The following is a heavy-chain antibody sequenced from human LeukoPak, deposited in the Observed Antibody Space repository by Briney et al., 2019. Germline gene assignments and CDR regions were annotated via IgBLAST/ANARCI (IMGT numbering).Heavy chain of an antibody. CDR3: ARASSDDTAMATPFAY. CDR2: ITPIFGTA. CDR1: GGTFSNYA. V-gene: IGHV1-69*13. Sequence: SVKVPCKASGGTFSNYAINWVRQAPGQGLEWMGGITPIFGTANYLQKFQGRVTITADESTSTAYMELSRLRFQDTAIYYCARASSDDTAMATPFAYWGQGTLVTVSS. D-gene: IGHD5-18*01. J-gene: IGHJ4*02.